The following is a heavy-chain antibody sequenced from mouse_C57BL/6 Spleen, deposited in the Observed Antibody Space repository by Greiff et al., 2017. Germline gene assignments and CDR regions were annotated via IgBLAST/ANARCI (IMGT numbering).Heavy chain of an antibody. D-gene: IGHD1-1*02. CDR1: GFTFSDYG. V-gene: IGHV5-17*01. CDR3: ARGGPPGFAY. J-gene: IGHJ3*01. Sequence: EVMLVESGGGLVKPGGSLKLSCAASGFTFSDYGMHWVRQAPETGLEWVAYISSGSSTIYYADTVKGRFTISRDNAKNTLFLQMTSLRSEGTAMYYCARGGPPGFAYWGQGTLVTVSA. CDR2: ISSGSSTI.